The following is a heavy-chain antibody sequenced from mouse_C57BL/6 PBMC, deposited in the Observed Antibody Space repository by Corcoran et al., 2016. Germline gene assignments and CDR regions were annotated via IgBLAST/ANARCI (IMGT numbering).Heavy chain of an antibody. V-gene: IGHV3-6*01. D-gene: IGHD2-4*01. Sequence: DVQLQESGPGLVKPSQSLSLTCSVTGYSITSGYYWNWIRQFPGNKLEWMGYISYDGSNNYNPSLKNRISITRDTSKNQFFLKLNSVTTEDTATYYCARDDSAWFAYWGQGTLVTVSA. CDR3: ARDDSAWFAY. CDR2: ISYDGSN. CDR1: GYSITSGYY. J-gene: IGHJ3*01.